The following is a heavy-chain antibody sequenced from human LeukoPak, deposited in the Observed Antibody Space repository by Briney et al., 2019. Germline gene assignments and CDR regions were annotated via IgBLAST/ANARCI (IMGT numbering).Heavy chain of an antibody. D-gene: IGHD6-19*01. CDR2: ISAYNGNT. CDR1: GYTFTSYG. V-gene: IGHV1-18*01. Sequence: ASVKVSCKASGYTFTSYGISWARQAPGQGLEWMGWISAYNGNTNYAQKLQGRVTMTTDTSTSTAYMELRSLRSDDTAVYYCARETSSGWYARDYYYYMDVWGKGTTVTVSS. J-gene: IGHJ6*03. CDR3: ARETSSGWYARDYYYYMDV.